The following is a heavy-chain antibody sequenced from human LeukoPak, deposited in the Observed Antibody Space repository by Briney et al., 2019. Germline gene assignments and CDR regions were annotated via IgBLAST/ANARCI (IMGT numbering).Heavy chain of an antibody. Sequence: GGSLRLSCAASGFTFSNYWIHWVRRAPGKGLVWVSRINSDGTTTSYADSVKGRFTISRDNAKNTLYLQMNSLRAEDTAVYYCAREGSSGSYPDYWGQGTLVTVSS. CDR2: INSDGTTT. V-gene: IGHV3-74*01. CDR1: GFTFSNYW. CDR3: AREGSSGSYPDY. J-gene: IGHJ4*02. D-gene: IGHD3-10*01.